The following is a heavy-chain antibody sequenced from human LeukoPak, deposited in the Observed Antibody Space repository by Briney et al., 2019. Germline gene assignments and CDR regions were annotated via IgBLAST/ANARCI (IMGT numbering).Heavy chain of an antibody. Sequence: SETLSLTCTVSGGSISSYYWSWIRQPPGKGLEWIGYIYYSGSTNYNPSLKSRVTISVDTSKNQFSLKLSSVTAADTAVYYCARHAGSESYYSHWDYWGQGTLVTVSS. V-gene: IGHV4-59*08. CDR1: GGSISSYY. CDR2: IYYSGST. D-gene: IGHD3-10*01. J-gene: IGHJ4*02. CDR3: ARHAGSESYYSHWDY.